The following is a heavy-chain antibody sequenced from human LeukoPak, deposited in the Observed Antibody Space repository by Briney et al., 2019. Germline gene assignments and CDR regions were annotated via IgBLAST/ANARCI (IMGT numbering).Heavy chain of an antibody. Sequence: GGSLRLSCATSGFVFSNYAMNWVRQAPGKGLEYVSAITGDGSTPYYANSVKGRFTISRDNSRNTLYLQMGSLRSEDMAVHYCARVGFSGYDSWGQGTLVTVSS. J-gene: IGHJ5*02. V-gene: IGHV3-64*01. CDR1: GFVFSNYA. CDR2: ITGDGSTP. D-gene: IGHD5-12*01. CDR3: ARVGFSGYDS.